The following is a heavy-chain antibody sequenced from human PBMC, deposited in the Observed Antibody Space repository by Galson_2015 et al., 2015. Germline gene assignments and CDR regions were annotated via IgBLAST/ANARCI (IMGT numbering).Heavy chain of an antibody. D-gene: IGHD3-10*01. V-gene: IGHV3-7*03. CDR2: IKQDGSEK. CDR3: ASQTWTGYFDY. Sequence: LRLSCAASGFIFGTQSMNWVRQAPGKGLEWVANIKQDGSEKYYVDSVKGRFTISRDNAKNSLYLQMNSLRAEDTAIYYCASQTWTGYFDYWGQGILVTVSS. CDR1: GFIFGTQS. J-gene: IGHJ4*02.